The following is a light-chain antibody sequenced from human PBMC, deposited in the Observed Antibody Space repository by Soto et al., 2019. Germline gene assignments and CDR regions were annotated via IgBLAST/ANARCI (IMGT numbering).Light chain of an antibody. J-gene: IGKJ4*01. V-gene: IGKV4-1*01. CDR1: QSVLYSSNNKNY. Sequence: DIVMTQSPDSLAVSLGERVTINCKSSQSVLYSSNNKNYLAWYQQKPGQPPKLLIYWASTRESGVPDRFSGSGSGTDFTLTISSLQAEDGAVYYCQQYYNTPLTFGGGTKVEIK. CDR2: WAS. CDR3: QQYYNTPLT.